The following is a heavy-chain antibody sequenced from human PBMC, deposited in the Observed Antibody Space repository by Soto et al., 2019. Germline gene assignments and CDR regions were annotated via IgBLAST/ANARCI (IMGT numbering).Heavy chain of an antibody. V-gene: IGHV4-39*01. CDR2: IYYSGST. CDR3: AVRAITDYYYGMDV. J-gene: IGHJ6*02. Sequence: SETLSLTCAVSGGSTSSSSYYWGWIRQPPGKGLEWIGSIYYSGSTYYNPSLKSRVTISVDTSKSKFSLKLSSVTAADTAVFYCAVRAITDYYYGMDVWGQGTTVTVSS. D-gene: IGHD3-10*01. CDR1: GGSTSSSSYY.